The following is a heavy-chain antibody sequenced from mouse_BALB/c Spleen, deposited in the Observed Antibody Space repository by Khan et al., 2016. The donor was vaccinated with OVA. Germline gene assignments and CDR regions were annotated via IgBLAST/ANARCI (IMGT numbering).Heavy chain of an antibody. CDR1: GYIFTSYW. V-gene: IGHV1S132*01. J-gene: IGHJ2*03. CDR2: IHPGTDNT. Sequence: QVQLKESGAELVRPGASVKLSCKTSGYIFTSYWIHWVKQRPGQGLEWIARIHPGTDNTYYNDKVKDKATLTADTSSSPVYIQLCSLKSEDSAVYFCAREEALYYFDYGRQGSSPAVPS. CDR3: AREEALYYFDY.